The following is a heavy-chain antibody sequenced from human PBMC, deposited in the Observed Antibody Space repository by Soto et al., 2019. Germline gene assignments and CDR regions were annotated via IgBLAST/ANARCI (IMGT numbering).Heavy chain of an antibody. J-gene: IGHJ4*02. CDR2: IIPIFGEA. CDR1: GGTFSSYA. D-gene: IGHD3-10*01. CDR3: ARDMVRNFDY. Sequence: QVQLVQSGAEVKKPGSSVKVSCTASGGTFSSYAISWVRQAPGQGLEWMGGIIPIFGEANYEQKFQGRVTITADESTSTAYMELSSLRAEDTAVYYCARDMVRNFDYWGQGTLVTVSS. V-gene: IGHV1-69*01.